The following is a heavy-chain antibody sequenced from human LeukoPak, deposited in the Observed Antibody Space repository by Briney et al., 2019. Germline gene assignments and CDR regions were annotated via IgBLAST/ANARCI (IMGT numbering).Heavy chain of an antibody. CDR3: ARGHRSTYYYDSSELLSAFDI. D-gene: IGHD3-22*01. CDR2: IYSGGST. Sequence: QTGGSLRLSCAASGFTVSSNYMNWVRQAPGKGLEWVSVIYSGGSTYYADSVKGRFTISRDNSKNTLYLQMNSLRAEDTAVYYCARGHRSTYYYDSSELLSAFDIWGQGTMVTVSS. J-gene: IGHJ3*02. CDR1: GFTVSSNY. V-gene: IGHV3-53*01.